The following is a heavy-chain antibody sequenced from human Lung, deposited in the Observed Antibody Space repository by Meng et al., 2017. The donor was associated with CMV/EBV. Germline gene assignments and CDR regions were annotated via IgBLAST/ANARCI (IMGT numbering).Heavy chain of an antibody. CDR1: GYSFTSYW. J-gene: IGHJ5*02. V-gene: IGHV5-51*01. Sequence: GESLKISCKGSGYSFTSYWIAWVRQMPGKGLEWMGIIYPGDSDTTYSPSFQGQVTISADNSISTTYLQWSSLRASDTAMYYCARQYDTRTWDNWFDPWGQGXLVTVSS. D-gene: IGHD3-22*01. CDR2: IYPGDSDT. CDR3: ARQYDTRTWDNWFDP.